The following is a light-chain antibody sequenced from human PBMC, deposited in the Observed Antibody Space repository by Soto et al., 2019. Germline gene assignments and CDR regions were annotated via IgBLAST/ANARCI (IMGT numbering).Light chain of an antibody. CDR1: QSVSSN. J-gene: IGKJ2*01. CDR3: QQYNNWPQT. CDR2: GAS. V-gene: IGKV3-15*01. Sequence: EIVMTQSPATLSVSPGERATLSCRASQSVSSNLAWYQQKPGQAPRLLIYGASTRATGIPARFSGSGSGTEFTLTISSLQCEDFAVYYCQQYNNWPQTFGQGTKLEIK.